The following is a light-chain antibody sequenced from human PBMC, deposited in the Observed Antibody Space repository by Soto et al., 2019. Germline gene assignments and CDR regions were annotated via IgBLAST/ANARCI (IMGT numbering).Light chain of an antibody. CDR2: DVS. V-gene: IGLV2-14*01. J-gene: IGLJ2*01. CDR3: GSYTSSSTPP. CDR1: SSDVGGYNY. Sequence: QSALTQPASVSGSPGQSITISCTGTSSDVGGYNYVSWYQQHPGKAPKLMIYDVSNRPSGVSNRFSGSKSGNTASLTISGLQAEDEADYYCGSYTSSSTPPFGGGTKLTVL.